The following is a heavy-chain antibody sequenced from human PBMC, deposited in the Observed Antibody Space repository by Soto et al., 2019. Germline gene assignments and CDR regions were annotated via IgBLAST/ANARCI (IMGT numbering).Heavy chain of an antibody. J-gene: IGHJ4*02. CDR1: GFTFSSYA. D-gene: IGHD6-13*01. Sequence: GGSLRLSCAASGFTFSSYAMSWVRQAPGKGLEWVSAISGSGGSTYYADSVKGRFTLSRDNSKNTLYLQMNSLRAEDTAVYYCAKDEGVSSSWYAIDYWGQGTLVTVSS. CDR3: AKDEGVSSSWYAIDY. V-gene: IGHV3-23*01. CDR2: ISGSGGST.